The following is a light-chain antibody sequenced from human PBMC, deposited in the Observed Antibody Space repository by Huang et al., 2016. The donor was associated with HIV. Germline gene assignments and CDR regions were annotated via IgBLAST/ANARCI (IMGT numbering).Light chain of an antibody. V-gene: IGKV1-9*01. Sequence: QLTQSPSSLSMSVGDRVIITCQASQDIANSLAWYQQQPGRAPKLLISAASTLQSGAPSRFSGGSAGTYFTLIITNLQPDDFASYYCQQLHSYPITFGQGTRLDI. CDR3: QQLHSYPIT. CDR1: QDIANS. J-gene: IGKJ5*01. CDR2: AAS.